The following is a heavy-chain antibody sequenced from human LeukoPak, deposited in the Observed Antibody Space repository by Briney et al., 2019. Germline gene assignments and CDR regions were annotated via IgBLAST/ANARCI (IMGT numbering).Heavy chain of an antibody. CDR3: ARHAGAAAVNYFDY. CDR2: IYYSGST. V-gene: IGHV4-30-4*01. D-gene: IGHD6-13*01. J-gene: IGHJ4*02. Sequence: SQTLSLTCTVSGGSINSGDYYWSWIRQPPGKGLEWIGYIYYSGSTNYNPSLKSRVTISVDTSKNQFSLKLSSVTAADTAVYYCARHAGAAAVNYFDYWGQGTLVTVSS. CDR1: GGSINSGDYY.